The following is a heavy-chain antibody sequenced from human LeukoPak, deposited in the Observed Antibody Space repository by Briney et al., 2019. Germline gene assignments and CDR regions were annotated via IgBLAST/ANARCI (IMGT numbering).Heavy chain of an antibody. Sequence: GGSLRLSCAASGFTFSSYAMSWVRQAPGKGLEWVSAISGSGGSTYYADSVKGRFTISRDNSKNTLYLQMNSLRAEDTAVYYCARGVEGVRGFLITYYYYYYMDVWGKGTTVTVSS. CDR1: GFTFSSYA. D-gene: IGHD2-15*01. J-gene: IGHJ6*03. CDR2: ISGSGGST. CDR3: ARGVEGVRGFLITYYYYYYMDV. V-gene: IGHV3-23*01.